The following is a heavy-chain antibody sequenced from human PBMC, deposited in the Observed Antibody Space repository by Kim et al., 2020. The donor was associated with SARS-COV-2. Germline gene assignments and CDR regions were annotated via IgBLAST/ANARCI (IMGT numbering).Heavy chain of an antibody. CDR2: ISHTGTT. V-gene: IGHV4-59*13. CDR1: GASISNFR. Sequence: SETLSLTCTVSGASISNFRWCWIRQPPGKGLEWVGYISHTGTTQYNPSLKTRIIISADTSKNQISMKLNSVTAADTAVYYCVRDKGVDTVSRFDYWGQGSLVTVSS. J-gene: IGHJ4*02. D-gene: IGHD4-17*01. CDR3: VRDKGVDTVSRFDY.